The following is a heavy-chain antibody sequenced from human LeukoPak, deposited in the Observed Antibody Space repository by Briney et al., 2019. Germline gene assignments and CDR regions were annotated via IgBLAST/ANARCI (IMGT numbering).Heavy chain of an antibody. CDR3: ARDGGYSSSWSPSYYFDY. Sequence: GGSLRLFCAASGFTFSSYSMNWVRQAPGKGLEWVSYISSSSSTIYYADSVKGRFTISRDNAKNSLYLQMNSLRAEDTAVYYCARDGGYSSSWSPSYYFDYWGQGTLVTVSS. J-gene: IGHJ4*02. D-gene: IGHD6-13*01. V-gene: IGHV3-48*01. CDR2: ISSSSSTI. CDR1: GFTFSSYS.